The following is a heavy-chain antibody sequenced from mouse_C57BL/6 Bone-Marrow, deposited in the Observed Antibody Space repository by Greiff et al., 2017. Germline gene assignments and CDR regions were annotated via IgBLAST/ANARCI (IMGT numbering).Heavy chain of an antibody. CDR2: IDPSDSYT. CDR1: GYTFTSYW. Sequence: VQLQQPGTELVMPGASVKLSCKASGYTFTSYWMHWVKQRPGQGLEWIGEIDPSDSYTNYNQKFKGKSTLTVDKSSSTAYMQLSSLTSEDSAVYYWAREGDSGDFDYWGQGTTLTVSS. CDR3: AREGDSGDFDY. V-gene: IGHV1-69*01. D-gene: IGHD1-3*01. J-gene: IGHJ2*01.